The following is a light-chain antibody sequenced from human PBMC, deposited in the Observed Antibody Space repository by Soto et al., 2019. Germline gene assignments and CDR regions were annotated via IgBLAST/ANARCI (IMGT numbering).Light chain of an antibody. Sequence: QSALTQPASVSGSPGQSITISCTGTSSDVGGYNYVSWYHQHPGKAPKLMIYDVSDRPSWVSNRFSGSKSATTASLTISGLQAEDDAEYYSGSYTSSTTDVFGTGTKVTVL. CDR1: SSDVGGYNY. CDR2: DVS. CDR3: GSYTSSTTDV. V-gene: IGLV2-14*01. J-gene: IGLJ1*01.